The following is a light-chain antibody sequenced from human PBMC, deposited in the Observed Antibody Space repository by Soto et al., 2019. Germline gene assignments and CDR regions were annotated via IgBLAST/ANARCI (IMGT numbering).Light chain of an antibody. Sequence: EMGVTQSPATLSVSPGERATLSCRASQGVSSNLAWYQQKPGQAPRLLIYGASTRATGTPARFSGSVSGTEFTLTISSLQSEDYAVYFCQQYIRWPLTFGGGTKVEIK. CDR2: GAS. V-gene: IGKV3-15*01. CDR3: QQYIRWPLT. CDR1: QGVSSN. J-gene: IGKJ4*01.